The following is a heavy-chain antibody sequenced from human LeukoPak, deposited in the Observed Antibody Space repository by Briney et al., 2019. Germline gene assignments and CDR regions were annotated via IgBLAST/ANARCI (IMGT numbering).Heavy chain of an antibody. Sequence: GGSLRLSCAASGSTFSSYEMNWVRQAPGKGLEWVSAITGGGDTTYYADSVKGRFTISRDNSKNTLYLQMNNLRAEDTAIYYCAKAANYDILTGYYLDYWGQGTLVTVSS. CDR3: AKAANYDILTGYYLDY. J-gene: IGHJ4*02. D-gene: IGHD3-9*01. CDR1: GSTFSSYE. V-gene: IGHV3-23*01. CDR2: ITGGGDTT.